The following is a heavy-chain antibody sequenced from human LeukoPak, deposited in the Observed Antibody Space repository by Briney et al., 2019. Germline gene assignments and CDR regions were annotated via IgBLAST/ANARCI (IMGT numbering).Heavy chain of an antibody. V-gene: IGHV3-48*01. CDR1: GFTFSSYS. CDR2: ISSSSSTI. Sequence: GGSPRLSCAASGFTFSSYSMNWVRQAPGKGLEWVSYISSSSSTIYYADSVKGRFTISRDNAKNSLYLQMNSLRAEDTAVYYCARDYDFWSGSYGMDVWGQGTTVTVSS. D-gene: IGHD3-3*01. J-gene: IGHJ6*02. CDR3: ARDYDFWSGSYGMDV.